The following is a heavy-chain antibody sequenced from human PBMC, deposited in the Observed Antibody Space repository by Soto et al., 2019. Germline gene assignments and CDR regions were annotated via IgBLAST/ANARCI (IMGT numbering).Heavy chain of an antibody. CDR1: GYTFTSYG. Sequence: ASVKVSCKASGYTFTSYGISWVRQAPGQGLEWMGWISAYNGNTNYAQKLQGRVTMTTDTSTSTAYMELRSLRSDDTAVYYCASSVTGYCSGGSCYSGWFDPWGQGTLVTVSS. CDR3: ASSVTGYCSGGSCYSGWFDP. D-gene: IGHD2-15*01. V-gene: IGHV1-18*01. CDR2: ISAYNGNT. J-gene: IGHJ5*02.